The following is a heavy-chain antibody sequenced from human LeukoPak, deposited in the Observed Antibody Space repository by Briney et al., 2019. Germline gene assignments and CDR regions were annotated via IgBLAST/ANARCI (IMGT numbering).Heavy chain of an antibody. CDR2: ITATGDTA. D-gene: IGHD4-17*01. V-gene: IGHV3-23*01. CDR3: AKTIRSYYYGMDV. Sequence: PGGSLRLSCVASGFTFTECAMSWIRQAPGKGLEWVAIITATGDTAYYADSVKGRFTISRDNSKNTLYLQMNSLRAEDTAVYYCAKTIRSYYYGMDVWGQGTTVTVSS. J-gene: IGHJ6*02. CDR1: GFTFTECA.